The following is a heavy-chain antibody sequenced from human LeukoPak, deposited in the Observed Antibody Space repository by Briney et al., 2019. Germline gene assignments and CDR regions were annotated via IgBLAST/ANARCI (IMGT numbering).Heavy chain of an antibody. V-gene: IGHV3-23*01. Sequence: PGGSLRLSCAASGFTFSSYAMSWVRQAPGGGLEWVSAISGSGDSTYYADYVKGRFTISRDNSKNTLYLQMNSLRAEDTAVYYCAKDLGADGDYDRDWYFDLWGRGTLVTVSS. D-gene: IGHD4-17*01. CDR2: ISGSGDST. J-gene: IGHJ2*01. CDR3: AKDLGADGDYDRDWYFDL. CDR1: GFTFSSYA.